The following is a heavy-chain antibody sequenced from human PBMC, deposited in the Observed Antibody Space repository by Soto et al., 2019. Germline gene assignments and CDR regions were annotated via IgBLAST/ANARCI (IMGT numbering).Heavy chain of an antibody. Sequence: GGSLRLSCAASGFTFSSYWMSWVRQAPGKGLEWVANIKQDGSEKYYVDSVKGRFTISRDNAKNSLYLQMNSLRAEDTAVYYYAGGLAGGDYYYGMDVWGQGTTVTVSS. V-gene: IGHV3-7*05. J-gene: IGHJ6*02. CDR3: AGGLAGGDYYYGMDV. CDR2: IKQDGSEK. D-gene: IGHD2-21*01. CDR1: GFTFSSYW.